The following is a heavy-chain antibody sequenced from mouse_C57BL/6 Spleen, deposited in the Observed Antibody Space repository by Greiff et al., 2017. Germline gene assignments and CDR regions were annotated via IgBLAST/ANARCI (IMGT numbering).Heavy chain of an antibody. CDR1: GFSLSTSGMG. CDR3: ARRAGDSSSYSWYFDV. Sequence: QVTLKVSGPGILQSSQTLSLTCSFSGFSLSTSGMGVSWIRQPSGKGLEWLAHSYWDDDKRSNPSLKSRLTISKDTSRNQVFLKITSVDTAGTATYYCARRAGDSSSYSWYFDVWGTGTTLTVSS. V-gene: IGHV8-12*01. CDR2: SYWDDDK. J-gene: IGHJ1*03. D-gene: IGHD1-1*01.